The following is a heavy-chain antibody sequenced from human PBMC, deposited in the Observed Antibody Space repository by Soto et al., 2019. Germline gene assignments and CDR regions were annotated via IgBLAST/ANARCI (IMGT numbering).Heavy chain of an antibody. Sequence: ASVKLSCKASGYTFTSYGITWVRQAPGQGLEWMGWVSAYNGNTNSALKLQGRVTMTTDTSTSTAYMELRSLRSDDTAVYYCGRAPTLMVGGAQSLGGGGTRVTV. J-gene: IGHJ2*01. V-gene: IGHV1-18*01. CDR1: GYTFTSYG. CDR3: GRAPTLMVGGAQSL. CDR2: VSAYNGNT. D-gene: IGHD3-10*01.